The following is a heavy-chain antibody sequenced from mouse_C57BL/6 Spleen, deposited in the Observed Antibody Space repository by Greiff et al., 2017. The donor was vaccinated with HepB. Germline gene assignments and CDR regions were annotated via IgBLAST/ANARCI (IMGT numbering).Heavy chain of an antibody. V-gene: IGHV1-5*01. Sequence: EVQLQQSGTVLARPGASVKMSCKTSGYTFTSYWMHWVKQRPGQGLEWIGAIYPGNSDTSYNQKFKGKAKLTAVTSASTAYMELSSLTNEDSAVYYRTRGGYSDYAMDYWGQGTSVTVAS. CDR1: GYTFTSYW. CDR3: TRGGYSDYAMDY. J-gene: IGHJ4*01. D-gene: IGHD2-12*01. CDR2: IYPGNSDT.